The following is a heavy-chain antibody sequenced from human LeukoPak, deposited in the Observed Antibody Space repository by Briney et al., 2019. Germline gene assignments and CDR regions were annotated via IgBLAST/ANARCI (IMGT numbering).Heavy chain of an antibody. Sequence: SETLSLTCTVSGGSISSSSYYWGWIRQPPGKGLEWIGRIYYSGSTYYNPSLKSRVTISVDTSKNQFSLKLSSVTAADTAVYYCARVGSITIFGSQYYFDYWGQGTLVTVSS. V-gene: IGHV4-39*07. CDR3: ARVGSITIFGSQYYFDY. D-gene: IGHD3-3*01. CDR1: GGSISSSSYY. J-gene: IGHJ4*02. CDR2: IYYSGST.